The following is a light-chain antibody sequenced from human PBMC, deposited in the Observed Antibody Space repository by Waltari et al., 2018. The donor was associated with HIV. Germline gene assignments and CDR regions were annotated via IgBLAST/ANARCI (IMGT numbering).Light chain of an antibody. CDR2: QDS. CDR1: KLGKEY. J-gene: IGLJ2*01. V-gene: IGLV3-1*01. Sequence: SFELTQPPSVSVSPGQTAIITCSGDKLGKEYVRWYQKKPGQSPLQVIYQDSKRPSGISERFSGSNSGNTATLTISGAQALDEADYYCQAWHISAAVFGGGTKLTVL. CDR3: QAWHISAAV.